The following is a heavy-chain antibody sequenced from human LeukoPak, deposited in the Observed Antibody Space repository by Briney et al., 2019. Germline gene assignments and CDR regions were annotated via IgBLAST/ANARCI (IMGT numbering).Heavy chain of an antibody. CDR3: ARVLRRRSYYDFWSGYYRFGIDI. V-gene: IGHV3-7*01. D-gene: IGHD3-3*01. CDR1: GFTFSSYW. CDR2: IKQDGREK. Sequence: GGSMRLSCAASGFTFSSYWMSWVRPAPGKGLEWVANIKQDGREKYYVDSVTGRFTISRDNAKNSLYMQMNSRRADDKAVYYCARVLRRRSYYDFWSGYYRFGIDIWGQGTMVTVSS. J-gene: IGHJ3*02.